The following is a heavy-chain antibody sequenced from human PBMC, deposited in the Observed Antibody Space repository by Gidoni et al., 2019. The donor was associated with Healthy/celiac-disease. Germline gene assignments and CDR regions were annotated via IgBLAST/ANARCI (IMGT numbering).Heavy chain of an antibody. CDR2: ISGSGGST. J-gene: IGHJ2*01. V-gene: IGHV3-23*01. D-gene: IGHD3-10*01. Sequence: EVQLLESGGGLVQPGGSLSLSCAASGFTFSSYAMRWVRQAPGKGLEWVSAISGSGGSTYYADSVKGRFTISRDNSKNTLYLQMNSLRAEDTAVYYCAKGATMVRGVIITETYWYFDLWGRGTLVTVSS. CDR1: GFTFSSYA. CDR3: AKGATMVRGVIITETYWYFDL.